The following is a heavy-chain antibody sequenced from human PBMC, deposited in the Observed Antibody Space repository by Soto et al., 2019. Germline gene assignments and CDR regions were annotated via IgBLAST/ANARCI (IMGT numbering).Heavy chain of an antibody. V-gene: IGHV4-34*01. J-gene: IGHJ6*03. CDR2: INHSGST. CDR1: GGSFSGYY. D-gene: IGHD3-9*01. Sequence: QVQLQQWGAGLLKPSETLSLTCAVYGGSFSGYYWSWIRQPPGKGLEWIGEINHSGSTNYNPSLKIRVTISVDTSKNQFSLKLSSVTAADTAVYYCARGPPLLRYFDWLLGYYYYYMDVWGKGTTVTVSS. CDR3: ARGPPLLRYFDWLLGYYYYYMDV.